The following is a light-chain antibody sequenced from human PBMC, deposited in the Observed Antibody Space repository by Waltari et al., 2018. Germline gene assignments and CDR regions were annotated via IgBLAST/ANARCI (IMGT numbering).Light chain of an antibody. CDR1: NPHFGANYD. V-gene: IGLV1-40*01. J-gene: IGLJ2*01. CDR3: QSYDTSLSAWV. Sequence: QSVLTQPPSLSGAPGQRVTISCTGRNPHFGANYDVHWYQQLPRTVPKLPMISNTIRPSGIPDRFSGSKSGTSASLAITGLRAEDEGDYYCQSYDTSLSAWVFGGGTRLTVL. CDR2: SNT.